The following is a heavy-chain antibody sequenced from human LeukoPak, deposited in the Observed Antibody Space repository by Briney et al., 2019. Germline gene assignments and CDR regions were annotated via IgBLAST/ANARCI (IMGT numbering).Heavy chain of an antibody. CDR2: IYYSGST. J-gene: IGHJ4*02. CDR3: ARYDFNKFFDY. V-gene: IGHV4-59*01. Sequence: SETLSLTCTVSGGSISNYYRSWIRQPPGKGLEWIGYIYYSGSTNYNPSLKSRVTMSVDTSKNQFSLKLSSVTAADTAVYYCARYDFNKFFDYWGQGTLVTVSS. D-gene: IGHD3-3*01. CDR1: GGSISNYY.